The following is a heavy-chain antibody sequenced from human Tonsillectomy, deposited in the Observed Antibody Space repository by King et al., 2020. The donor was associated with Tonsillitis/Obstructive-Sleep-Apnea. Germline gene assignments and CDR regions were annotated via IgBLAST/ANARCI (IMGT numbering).Heavy chain of an antibody. J-gene: IGHJ4*02. D-gene: IGHD4-17*01. V-gene: IGHV3-48*02. CDR2: ISRSSSTI. Sequence: VQLVESGGGLVQPGGSLRLSCAASGFTFSSYSMNWVRQAPGKGLEWFSYISRSSSTIYYADPVKGRFTISRDNAKNSLYLQMNSLRYEDTAVYYCARDDYGDYGDYWGQGTLVTVSS. CDR3: ARDDYGDYGDY. CDR1: GFTFSSYS.